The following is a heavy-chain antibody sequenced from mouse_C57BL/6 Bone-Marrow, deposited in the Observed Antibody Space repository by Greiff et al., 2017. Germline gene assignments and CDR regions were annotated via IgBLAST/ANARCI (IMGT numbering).Heavy chain of an antibody. V-gene: IGHV14-2*01. CDR1: GFNIQDYY. D-gene: IGHD2-2*01. CDR2: LDPEDGVT. CDR3: ALWLRDCDV. J-gene: IGHJ1*03. Sequence: EVQRVESGAELVKPGASVKLSCTASGFNIQDYYMHWVKQRTEQGLEWIGRLDPEDGVTKYAPQFPGKATITADTSSNTAYLQLSSLTSEDTAVYYCALWLRDCDVGGTGTTVTVSS.